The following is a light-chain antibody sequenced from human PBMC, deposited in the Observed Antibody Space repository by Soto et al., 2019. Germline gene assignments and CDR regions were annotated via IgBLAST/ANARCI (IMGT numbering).Light chain of an antibody. V-gene: IGKV3-11*01. CDR2: DTS. CDR3: QQRYNRPT. J-gene: IGKJ4*01. CDR1: QSVSSF. Sequence: EIVLTQSPATLSLTLGERATLSCRASQSVSSFLGWYQQKPGQAPRLVIYDTSNRATGIPARFSGSGSGTDFTLTISSLEPEDFAVYYCQQRYNRPTFGGGTKVEIK.